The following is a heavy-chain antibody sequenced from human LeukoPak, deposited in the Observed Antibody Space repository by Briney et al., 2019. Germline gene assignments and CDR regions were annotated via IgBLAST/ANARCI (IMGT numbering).Heavy chain of an antibody. CDR1: GGSISSYY. D-gene: IGHD1-20*01. J-gene: IGHJ3*02. CDR2: IYYSGST. Sequence: PSETLSLTCTVSGGSISSYYWSWIRQPPGKGLEWIAYIYYSGSTNYNPSLKSRVTISEDTSKNQFSLKLRSVTAADTAIYYCARHYNLGAFDIWGQGTMVTVSS. V-gene: IGHV4-59*08. CDR3: ARHYNLGAFDI.